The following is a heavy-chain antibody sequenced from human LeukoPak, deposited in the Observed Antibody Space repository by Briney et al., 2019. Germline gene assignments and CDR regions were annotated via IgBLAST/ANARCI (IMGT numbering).Heavy chain of an antibody. D-gene: IGHD6-13*01. V-gene: IGHV4-59*01. CDR1: GGSISSYY. Sequence: SETLSLTCSVSGGSISSYYWSWIRQPPGKGLEWIGYIYYSGRTNYNPSLKSRVTISVDTSKNQFSLTLSSVTAADTAVYYCARVGYSISWYDYYYMDVWGKGTTVTVSS. CDR2: IYYSGRT. CDR3: ARVGYSISWYDYYYMDV. J-gene: IGHJ6*03.